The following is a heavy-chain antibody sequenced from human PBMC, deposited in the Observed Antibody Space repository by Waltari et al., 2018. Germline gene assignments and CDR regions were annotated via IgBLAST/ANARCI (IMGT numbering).Heavy chain of an antibody. CDR2: LDPKTGDR. J-gene: IGHJ4*02. V-gene: IGHV1-2*02. CDR3: VRDVNDDPRGDY. CDR1: GYPFTAYF. D-gene: IGHD1-1*01. Sequence: QVQLVQSGTEVTTPGASVEVSCQAFGYPFTAYFLHWVRQAPGQGLEWMGWLDPKTGDRNSAPRFQGRVTMTRDTSINTAYLKVTSLKSDDTAVYYCVRDVNDDPRGDYWGQGTLVTVSS.